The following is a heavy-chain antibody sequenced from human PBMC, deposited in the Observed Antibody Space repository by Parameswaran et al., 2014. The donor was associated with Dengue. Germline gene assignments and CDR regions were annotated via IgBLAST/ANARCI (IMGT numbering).Heavy chain of an antibody. V-gene: IGHV3-66*01. CDR2: IYSGGST. J-gene: IGHJ4*02. D-gene: IGHD3-3*01. Sequence: RWIRQPPGKGLEWVSVIYSGGSTYYADSVKGRFTISRDNSKNTLYLQMNSLRAEDTAVYYCAREGYDFWSGFDYWGQGTLVTVSS. CDR3: AREGYDFWSGFDY.